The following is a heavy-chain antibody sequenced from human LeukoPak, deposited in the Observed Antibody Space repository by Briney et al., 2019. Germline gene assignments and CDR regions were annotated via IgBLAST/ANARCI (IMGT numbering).Heavy chain of an antibody. V-gene: IGHV3-23*01. Sequence: GGPLRLSCTASGFTFSSYTMSWVRQAPGKGLKWVSTITTGGPNTYYADSVKGRFTVSRDDSKNTLYLQMNSLRAEDTAVYYCAKDGGLWVSAHWGDSWGRGTLVTVSS. CDR2: ITTGGPNT. CDR1: GFTFSSYT. CDR3: AKDGGLWVSAHWGDS. J-gene: IGHJ4*02. D-gene: IGHD7-27*01.